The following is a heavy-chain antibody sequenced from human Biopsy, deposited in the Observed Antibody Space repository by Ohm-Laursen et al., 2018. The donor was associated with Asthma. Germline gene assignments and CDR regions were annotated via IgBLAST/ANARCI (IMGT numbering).Heavy chain of an antibody. V-gene: IGHV3-53*01. CDR3: AAATVIVSAAVAGYHYYYNMDV. Sequence: SLRLSCAASGFAVSRDHMFWVRQAPGKGLEWVSVIYSGGASHTPDSVRGRFTISRDYSKNTLHLQMHSLRVEDTAVYYCAAATVIVSAAVAGYHYYYNMDVWGQGTTVIVSS. CDR1: GFAVSRDH. CDR2: IYSGGAS. J-gene: IGHJ6*02. D-gene: IGHD3-22*01.